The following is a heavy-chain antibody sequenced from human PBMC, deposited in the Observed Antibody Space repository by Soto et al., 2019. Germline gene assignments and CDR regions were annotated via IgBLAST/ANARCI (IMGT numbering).Heavy chain of an antibody. Sequence: EVQLVESGGGLVQPGGSLRLSCAASGFTFSSYWMHWVRQAPGKGLVWVARINGDGSSTGYADSVKGRFTISRDNAKNTLYLQMNSLIPEDTAVYYCARESDGANSLWGQETLVTVSS. CDR2: INGDGSST. D-gene: IGHD4-17*01. V-gene: IGHV3-74*01. CDR1: GFTFSSYW. J-gene: IGHJ4*02. CDR3: ARESDGANSL.